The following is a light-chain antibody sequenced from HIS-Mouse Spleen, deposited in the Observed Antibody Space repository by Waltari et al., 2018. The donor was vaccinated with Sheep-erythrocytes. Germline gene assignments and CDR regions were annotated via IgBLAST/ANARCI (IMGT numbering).Light chain of an antibody. CDR1: KLGDKY. Sequence: SYELTQPPSVSVSPGQTASITCPGDKLGDKYAFGYQQKPGQSPVLVIYQDSKRPSGIPERFSGSNSGNTATLTISGTQAMDEADYYCQAWDSSTVVFGGGTKLTVL. V-gene: IGLV3-1*01. CDR3: QAWDSSTVV. J-gene: IGLJ2*01. CDR2: QDS.